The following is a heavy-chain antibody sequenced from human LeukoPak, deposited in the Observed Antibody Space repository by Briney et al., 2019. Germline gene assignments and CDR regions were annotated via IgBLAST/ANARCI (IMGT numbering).Heavy chain of an antibody. CDR3: ARSPRIIIVRGLISYYYYMDV. D-gene: IGHD3-10*01. CDR1: GFTFDDYG. CDR2: INWNGVST. V-gene: IGHV3-20*04. Sequence: PGGSLRLSCAASGFTFDDYGMTWVRQAPGKGVEWVSGINWNGVSTGYADSVKGRFTISRDNAKNSLYLQMNSLRAGDTALYYCARSPRIIIVRGLISYYYYMDVWGKGTTVTVSS. J-gene: IGHJ6*03.